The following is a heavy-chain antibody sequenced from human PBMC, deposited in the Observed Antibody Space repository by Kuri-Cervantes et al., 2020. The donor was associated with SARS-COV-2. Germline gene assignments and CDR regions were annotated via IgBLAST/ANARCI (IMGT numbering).Heavy chain of an antibody. CDR3: GRELGDCSAGNSYDFFDY. CDR1: GFTFSSYW. CDR2: TNSNGSST. Sequence: GGSLRLSCAASGFTFSSYWMHWVRQAPGKGLVWVSRTNSNGSSTSYADFVKGRFTISRDNAKNTLYLQMNSLSAADTAVYYCGRELGDCSAGNSYDFFDYRGQGPLVTVSS. V-gene: IGHV3-74*01. J-gene: IGHJ4*02. D-gene: IGHD2-15*01.